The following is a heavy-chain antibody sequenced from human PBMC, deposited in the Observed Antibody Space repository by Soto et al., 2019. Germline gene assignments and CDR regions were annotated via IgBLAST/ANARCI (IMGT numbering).Heavy chain of an antibody. V-gene: IGHV1-69*13. D-gene: IGHD2-15*01. CDR3: ARDSSFPGYYYFDY. J-gene: IGHJ4*02. CDR1: GGTFSSYA. CDR2: IIPIFGTA. Sequence: PVKVSGKASGGTFSSYAISWVRQAPGQGLEWMGGIIPIFGTANYAQKFQVRVTITADESTSTAYRELSSLSWEDTAVYYCARDSSFPGYYYFDYWGQGTLVTVSS.